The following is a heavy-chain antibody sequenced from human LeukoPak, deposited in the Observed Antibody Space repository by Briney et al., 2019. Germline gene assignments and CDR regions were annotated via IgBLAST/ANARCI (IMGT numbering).Heavy chain of an antibody. CDR1: GGSFSGFY. CDR2: INHSGST. V-gene: IGHV4-34*01. CDR3: ARPGIIAFDI. Sequence: SETLSLTCAVYGGSFSGFYWSWIRQPPGKGLEWIGEINHSGSTNYNPSLKSRVTISVDTSKNQFSLKLSSVTAADTAVYYCARPGIIAFDIWGQGTMVTVSS. D-gene: IGHD1-14*01. J-gene: IGHJ3*02.